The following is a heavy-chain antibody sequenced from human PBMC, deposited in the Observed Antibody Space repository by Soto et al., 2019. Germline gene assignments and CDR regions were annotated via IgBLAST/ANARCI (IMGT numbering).Heavy chain of an antibody. CDR1: GGTFSSYA. Sequence: QVQLVQSGAEVKKPGSSVKVSCKASGGTFSSYAISWVRQAPGQGLEWMGGIIPIFGTANYAQKFQGRVTITADEFTSTAYMELSSLRSEDTAVYFCARRLLGYCSGGSCYAPSAPDYWGQGTLVTVSS. D-gene: IGHD2-15*01. J-gene: IGHJ4*02. V-gene: IGHV1-69*01. CDR2: IIPIFGTA. CDR3: ARRLLGYCSGGSCYAPSAPDY.